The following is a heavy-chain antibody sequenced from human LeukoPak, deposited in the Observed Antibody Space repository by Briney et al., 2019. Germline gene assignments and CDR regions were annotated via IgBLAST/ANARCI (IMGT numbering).Heavy chain of an antibody. V-gene: IGHV4-4*07. D-gene: IGHD3-16*02. CDR2: IYTSGST. Sequence: PSETLSLTCTVSGGSISSYYWSWIRQPAGKGLEWIGRIYTSGSTNYNPSLKSRVTMSVDTSKNQFSLKLSSVTAADTAVYYCARSMITFGGVIPTPDYWGQGTLVTVSS. CDR1: GGSISSYY. CDR3: ARSMITFGGVIPTPDY. J-gene: IGHJ4*02.